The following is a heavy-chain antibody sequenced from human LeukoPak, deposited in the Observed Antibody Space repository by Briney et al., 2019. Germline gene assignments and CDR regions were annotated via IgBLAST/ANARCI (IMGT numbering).Heavy chain of an antibody. CDR2: ISGSGGGT. V-gene: IGHV3-23*01. J-gene: IGHJ4*02. CDR3: AKPDDSNGLEGPDY. Sequence: GGSLRLSCAASGFTFSSYAMSWVRQAPEKGLEWVSTISGSGGGTYYADSVKGRFTISRDNSKNTMYLQMNSLRAEDTAVYYCAKPDDSNGLEGPDYWGQGTLVIVSS. D-gene: IGHD3-22*01. CDR1: GFTFSSYA.